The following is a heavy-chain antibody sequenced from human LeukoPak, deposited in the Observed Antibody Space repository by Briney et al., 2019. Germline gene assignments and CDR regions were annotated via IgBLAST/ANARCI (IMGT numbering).Heavy chain of an antibody. V-gene: IGHV1-69*13. CDR1: GCTFSSYA. Sequence: GASVKVSCKASGCTFSSYAISWVRQAPGQGLEWMGGIIPIFGTANYAQKFQGRVTITADESTSTAYMELSSLRSEDTAVYYCATSSIAAPYYYYGMDVWGQGTTVTVSS. D-gene: IGHD6-6*01. J-gene: IGHJ6*02. CDR3: ATSSIAAPYYYYGMDV. CDR2: IIPIFGTA.